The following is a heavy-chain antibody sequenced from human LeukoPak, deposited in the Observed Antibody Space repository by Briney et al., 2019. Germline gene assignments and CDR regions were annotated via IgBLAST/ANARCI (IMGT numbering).Heavy chain of an antibody. CDR3: AMGGPTLFDY. V-gene: IGHV3-11*01. J-gene: IGHJ4*02. CDR2: ISSSGSSI. Sequence: PGGSLRLSCAASGFTFSDYYMSWIRQTPGKGLEWVSHISSSGSSIYYADSVKGRFTISRDNAKNSLYLQMNSLRAEDTALYYCAMGGPTLFDYWGQGTLVTVSS. CDR1: GFTFSDYY. D-gene: IGHD2-15*01.